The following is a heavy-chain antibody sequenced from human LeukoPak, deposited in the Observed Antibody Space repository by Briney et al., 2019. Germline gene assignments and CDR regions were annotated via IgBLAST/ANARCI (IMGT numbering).Heavy chain of an antibody. CDR2: MNPNSGNT. CDR3: AREGSSSSCFDY. CDR1: GYTFTSYD. V-gene: IGHV1-8*01. J-gene: IGHJ4*02. D-gene: IGHD6-6*01. Sequence: ASVKVSCKASGYTFTSYDISWVRQATGQGLEWMGWMNPNSGNTGYAQKFQGRVTMTRNTSISTAYMELSSLRSEDTAVYYCAREGSSSSCFDYWGQGTLVTVSS.